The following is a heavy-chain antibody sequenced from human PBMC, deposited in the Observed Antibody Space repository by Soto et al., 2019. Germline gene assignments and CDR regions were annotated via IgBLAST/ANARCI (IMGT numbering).Heavy chain of an antibody. CDR3: ARTGIAAAET. CDR1: GDSISSDGYY. J-gene: IGHJ5*02. CDR2: IYYSGST. V-gene: IGHV4-31*03. D-gene: IGHD6-13*01. Sequence: PSETLSLTCTVSGDSISSDGYYWAWIRQHPEKGLEWIGFIYYSGSTSYNPSLKSRVTISVDTSKNQFSLKLSSVTAADTAVYYCARTGIAAAETWGQGTLVTVSS.